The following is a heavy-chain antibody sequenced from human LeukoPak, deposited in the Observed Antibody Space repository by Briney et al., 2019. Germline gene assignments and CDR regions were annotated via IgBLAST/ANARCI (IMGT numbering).Heavy chain of an antibody. Sequence: SVKVSCKASGGTFSSYAISWVRQAPGQGLECMGRIIPILGIANYAQKFQGRVTITADKSTSTAYMELSSLRSEDTAVYYCARDRGYDSSGYSPTGPLFDYWGQGTLVTVSS. CDR3: ARDRGYDSSGYSPTGPLFDY. V-gene: IGHV1-69*04. D-gene: IGHD3-22*01. J-gene: IGHJ4*02. CDR1: GGTFSSYA. CDR2: IIPILGIA.